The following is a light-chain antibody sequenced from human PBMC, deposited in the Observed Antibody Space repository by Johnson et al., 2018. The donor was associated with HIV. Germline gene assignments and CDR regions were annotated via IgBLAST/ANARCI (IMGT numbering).Light chain of an antibody. CDR1: NSNIGNNY. J-gene: IGLJ1*01. V-gene: IGLV1-51*01. Sequence: QSMLTQPPSVSAAPGQKVTISCSGSNSNIGNNYVSWYQQLPGTAPKLLIYDNNKRPSGIPDRFSGSKSGTSATLGITGLPTGDEADYNCGTWDSSLGAGGVFGTGTKVTVL. CDR3: GTWDSSLGAGGV. CDR2: DNN.